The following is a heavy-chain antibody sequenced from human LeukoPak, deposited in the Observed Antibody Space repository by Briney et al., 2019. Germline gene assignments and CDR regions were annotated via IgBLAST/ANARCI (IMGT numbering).Heavy chain of an antibody. CDR2: IYYSGST. V-gene: IGHV4-39*01. Sequence: SETLSLTCTVSGGSISSSSYYWGWIRQPPGKGLEWIGSIYYSGSTYYNPSLKSRVTISVDTSKNQFSLKPSSVTAADTAVYYCATVTVTRYFDLWGRGTLVTVSS. J-gene: IGHJ2*01. CDR3: ATVTVTRYFDL. D-gene: IGHD4-11*01. CDR1: GGSISSSSYY.